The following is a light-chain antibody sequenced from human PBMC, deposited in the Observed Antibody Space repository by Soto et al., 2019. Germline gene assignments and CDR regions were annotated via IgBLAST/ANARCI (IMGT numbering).Light chain of an antibody. CDR2: GIS. CDR3: EQYGSSPRT. Sequence: IVLTQSPGTLSLSPGERATLFCRASQSVTSNYFAWYQQKPCQAPRLLIYGISDRATGIPDRFSGSGSGTDFTLTISRLEPEDFAVYYCEQYGSSPRTFGQGTKVDIK. J-gene: IGKJ1*01. V-gene: IGKV3-20*01. CDR1: QSVTSNY.